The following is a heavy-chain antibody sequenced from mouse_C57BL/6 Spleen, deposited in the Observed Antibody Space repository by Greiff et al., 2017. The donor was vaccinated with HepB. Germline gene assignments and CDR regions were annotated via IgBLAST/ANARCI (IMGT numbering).Heavy chain of an antibody. D-gene: IGHD3-3*01. J-gene: IGHJ2*01. V-gene: IGHV5-12*01. CDR3: ARHGMCRRGSYFDY. CDR1: GFTFSDYY. CDR2: ISNGGGST. Sequence: EVMLVESGGGLVQPGGSLKLSCAASGFTFSDYYMYWVRQTPEKRLEWVAYISNGGGSTYYPDTVKGRFTISRDNAKNTLYLQMSRLKSEDTAMYYCARHGMCRRGSYFDYWGQGTTLTVSS.